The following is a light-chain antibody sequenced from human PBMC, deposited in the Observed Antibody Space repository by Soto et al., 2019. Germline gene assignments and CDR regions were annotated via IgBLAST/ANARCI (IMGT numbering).Light chain of an antibody. V-gene: IGLV1-44*01. CDR2: RSD. Sequence: QSALTQPPSASGTLGQRVTISCSGGNSNIGSNTVNGYQHLPGTAPKLLIYRSDQRPSGIPDRFSGSKYGTSASLDISGLQSVDEADYYCTAWDGSLDGRVFGGGTKVTVL. CDR1: NSNIGSNT. J-gene: IGLJ3*02. CDR3: TAWDGSLDGRV.